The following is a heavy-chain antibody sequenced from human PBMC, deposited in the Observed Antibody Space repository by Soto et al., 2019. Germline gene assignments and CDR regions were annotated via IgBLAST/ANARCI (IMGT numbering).Heavy chain of an antibody. V-gene: IGHV3-7*04. CDR2: IKQDGSEK. CDR1: GFTFSSYW. D-gene: IGHD3-9*01. Sequence: EVQLVESGGGLVQPGGSLRLSCAASGFTFSSYWMSWVRQAPGKGLEWVANIKQDGSEKYYVDSVKGRFPIYRDNAKNSLYLQMNSLRDDDTAVYYCASDRHLRYFDWLLRSGGWYFDLWGRGTLVTVSS. J-gene: IGHJ2*01. CDR3: ASDRHLRYFDWLLRSGGWYFDL.